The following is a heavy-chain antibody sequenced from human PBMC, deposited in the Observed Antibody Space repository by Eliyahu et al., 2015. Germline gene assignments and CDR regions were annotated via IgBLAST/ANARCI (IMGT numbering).Heavy chain of an antibody. Sequence: QVQLQESGPGLVKPSQTLSLTXTVXGGXISSGGXYWSWIRQHPGKGLEWIGYIYYSGSTYYNPSLKSRVTISVDTSKNQFSLKLSSVTAADTAVYYCATGGPRRLFFDYWGQGTLVTVSS. J-gene: IGHJ4*02. CDR3: ATGGPRRLFFDY. D-gene: IGHD3-22*01. CDR1: GGXISSGGXY. CDR2: IYYSGST. V-gene: IGHV4-31*02.